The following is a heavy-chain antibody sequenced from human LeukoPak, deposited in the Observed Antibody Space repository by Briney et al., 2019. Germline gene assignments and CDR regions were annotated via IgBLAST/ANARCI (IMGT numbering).Heavy chain of an antibody. CDR3: AGRSGYYYRAFDI. D-gene: IGHD3-22*01. Sequence: SETLSLTCAVYGGSFSGYYWSWIRQPPGKGLEWIGEINHSGSINYNPSLKSRVTISVDTSKNQFSLKLSSVTAADTAVYYCAGRSGYYYRAFDIWGQGTMVTVSS. V-gene: IGHV4-34*01. CDR1: GGSFSGYY. CDR2: INHSGSI. J-gene: IGHJ3*02.